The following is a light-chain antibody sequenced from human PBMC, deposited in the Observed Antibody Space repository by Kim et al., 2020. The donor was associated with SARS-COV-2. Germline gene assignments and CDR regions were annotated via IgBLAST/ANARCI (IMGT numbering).Light chain of an antibody. Sequence: SPGERATLSCRASQSVSSSYLAWYQQKPGQAPRLLIYNASNRATGIPDRFSGSGSGTDFTLTISRVEPEDVAVYYCQQYGSSPRTFGQGTKVDIK. J-gene: IGKJ1*01. CDR1: QSVSSSY. CDR3: QQYGSSPRT. V-gene: IGKV3-20*01. CDR2: NAS.